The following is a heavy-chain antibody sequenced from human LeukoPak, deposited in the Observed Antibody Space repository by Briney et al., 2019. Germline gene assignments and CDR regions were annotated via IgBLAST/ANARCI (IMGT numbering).Heavy chain of an antibody. Sequence: GGSLRLSCAASGFTFDDYAMHWVRQAPGKGLEWVSGITWHSGTIGYADSVEGRFTISRDSAKNSLYLQMNSLRAEDTAVYYCAREKYSSSSGDAFDIWGQGTMVTVSS. D-gene: IGHD6-6*01. V-gene: IGHV3-9*01. CDR2: ITWHSGTI. CDR3: AREKYSSSSGDAFDI. J-gene: IGHJ3*02. CDR1: GFTFDDYA.